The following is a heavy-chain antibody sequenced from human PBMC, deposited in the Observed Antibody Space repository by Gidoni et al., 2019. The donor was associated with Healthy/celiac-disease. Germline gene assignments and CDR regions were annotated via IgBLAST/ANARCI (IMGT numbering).Heavy chain of an antibody. CDR3: AHTVAGPNPHY. V-gene: IGHV3-30*04. CDR2: ISYDGSNK. Sequence: QVQLVESGGGVVQPGRSLRLSCSASGFTFSSYAMHWVRQAPGKGLEWVAVISYDGSNKYYADSVKGRFTISRDNSKNTLYLQMNSLRAEDTAVYYCAHTVAGPNPHYWGQGTLVTVSS. D-gene: IGHD6-19*01. J-gene: IGHJ4*02. CDR1: GFTFSSYA.